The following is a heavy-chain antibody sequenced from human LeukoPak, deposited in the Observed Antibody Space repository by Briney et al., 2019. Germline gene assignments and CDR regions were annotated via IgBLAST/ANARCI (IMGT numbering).Heavy chain of an antibody. CDR3: ARKILSRTYYYYYYYMDV. J-gene: IGHJ6*03. CDR2: INPNSGGT. CDR1: GYTFTGYY. Sequence: GASVKVSCKASGYTFTGYYMHWVRQAPGQGLEWMGWINPNSGGTNYAQKFQGRVTMTRDTSISTAYMELSSLRSEDTAVYYCARKILSRTYYYYYYYMDVWGKGTTVTVSS. D-gene: IGHD1/OR15-1a*01. V-gene: IGHV1-2*02.